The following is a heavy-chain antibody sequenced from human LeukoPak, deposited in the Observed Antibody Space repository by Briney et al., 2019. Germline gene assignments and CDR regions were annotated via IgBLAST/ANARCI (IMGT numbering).Heavy chain of an antibody. V-gene: IGHV4-59*01. D-gene: IGHD1-26*01. CDR2: IYYSGST. CDR1: GGSISSYY. CDR3: ARDSGGSYYYYYGMDV. J-gene: IGHJ6*02. Sequence: SGTLSLTCTVSGGSISSYYWSWIRQPPGKGLEWIGYIYYSGSTNYNPSLKSRVTISVDTSKNQFSLKLSSVTAADTAVYYCARDSGGSYYYYYGMDVWGQGTTVTVSS.